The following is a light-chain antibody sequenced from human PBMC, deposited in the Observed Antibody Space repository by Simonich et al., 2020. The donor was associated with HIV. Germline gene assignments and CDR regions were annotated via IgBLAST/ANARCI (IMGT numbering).Light chain of an antibody. V-gene: IGKV3D-20*02. J-gene: IGKJ2*01. CDR1: QSVSSSY. CDR3: HQRSNWPPWMYT. CDR2: DAS. Sequence: EIVLTQSPGTLSSSPGERATLSCRASQSVSSSYLAWYQHKPGLAPRLLIYDASSRATGIPDRFSGSGSWTDFTLTISRLEPEDFAVYYCHQRSNWPPWMYTFGQGTKLEIK.